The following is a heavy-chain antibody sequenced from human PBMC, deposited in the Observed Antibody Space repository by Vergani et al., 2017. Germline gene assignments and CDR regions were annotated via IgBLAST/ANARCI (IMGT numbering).Heavy chain of an antibody. CDR1: GGSISSGSYY. V-gene: IGHV4-61*02. J-gene: IGHJ6*02. Sequence: QVQLQESGPGLVKPSQTLSLTCTVSGGSISSGSYYWSWIRQPAGKGLEWIGRIYTSGSTNYNPSLKSRVTISVDTSKNQFSLKLSSVTAADTAVYYCARERDYGGNGYYYYGMDVWGQGTTVTVSS. CDR2: IYTSGST. CDR3: ARERDYGGNGYYYYGMDV. D-gene: IGHD4-23*01.